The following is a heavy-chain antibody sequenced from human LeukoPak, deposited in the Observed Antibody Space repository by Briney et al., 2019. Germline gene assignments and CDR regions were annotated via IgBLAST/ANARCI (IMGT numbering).Heavy chain of an antibody. CDR3: ARESLQDDAFDI. V-gene: IGHV3-53*01. Sequence: GGSLRLSCAASGFTVSSNYMSWVRQAPGKGLEWVSVIYSGGSTYYADSVKGRFTISRDNSKNTLYLQMNSLRAEDTAVYYCARESLQDDAFDIWGQGTMVTVSS. J-gene: IGHJ3*02. CDR1: GFTVSSNY. D-gene: IGHD5-24*01. CDR2: IYSGGST.